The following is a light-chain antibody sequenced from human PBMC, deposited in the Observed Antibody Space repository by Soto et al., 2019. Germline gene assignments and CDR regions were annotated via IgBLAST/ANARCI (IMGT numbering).Light chain of an antibody. J-gene: IGKJ1*01. CDR2: DRS. Sequence: DIQITQSPSTLSASVGDSVTITCRASQGVSYWLAWYQQKPGKAPKLLIYDRSSLESGVPRRFRGSGSGTEFILTISSLQTDDGSTYYCQQYNSYSLTFGQGTKVDIK. CDR1: QGVSYW. V-gene: IGKV1-5*01. CDR3: QQYNSYSLT.